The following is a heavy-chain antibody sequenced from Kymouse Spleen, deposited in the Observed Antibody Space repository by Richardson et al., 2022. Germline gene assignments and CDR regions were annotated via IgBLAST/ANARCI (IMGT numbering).Heavy chain of an antibody. D-gene: IGHD3-10*01. CDR3: AREGTMVRGVIDYYYYGMDV. V-gene: IGHV3-33*01. CDR1: GFTFSSYG. Sequence: QVQLVESGGGVVQPGRSLRLSCAASGFTFSSYGMHWVRQAPGKGLEWVAVIWYDGSNKYYADSVKGRFTISRDNSKNTLYLQMNSLRAEDTAVYYCAREGTMVRGVIDYYYYGMDVWGQGTTVTVSS. J-gene: IGHJ6*02. CDR2: IWYDGSNK.